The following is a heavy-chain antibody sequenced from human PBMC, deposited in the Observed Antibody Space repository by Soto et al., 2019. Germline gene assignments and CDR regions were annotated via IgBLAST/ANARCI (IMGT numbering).Heavy chain of an antibody. D-gene: IGHD2-15*01. CDR3: GRGHFVVTMDV. CDR2: VNGGGDIT. CDR1: EFTFSSYS. Sequence: EVQLLESGGGLVQPGGSLRLSCAASEFTFSSYSMIWVRQAPGKGLEWVSGVNGGGDITYYAESVKGRFTISRDNSKNPLYLQISSLRAADADVFYCGRGHFVVTMDVWGQGTTVTVSS. J-gene: IGHJ6*02. V-gene: IGHV3-23*01.